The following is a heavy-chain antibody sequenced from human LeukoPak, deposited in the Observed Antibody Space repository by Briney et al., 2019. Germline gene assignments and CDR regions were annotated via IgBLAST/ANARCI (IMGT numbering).Heavy chain of an antibody. CDR3: ARGVSGWLGINRYYYMDV. CDR1: GFTFSSYS. D-gene: IGHD5-12*01. J-gene: IGHJ6*03. Sequence: GGSLRLSCAASGFTFSSYSMNWVRQAPGKGLEWVSSISSSSSYIYYADSVKGRFTISRDNAKNSLYLQMNSLRAEDTAVYHCARGVSGWLGINRYYYMDVWGKGTTVTVSS. CDR2: ISSSSSYI. V-gene: IGHV3-21*01.